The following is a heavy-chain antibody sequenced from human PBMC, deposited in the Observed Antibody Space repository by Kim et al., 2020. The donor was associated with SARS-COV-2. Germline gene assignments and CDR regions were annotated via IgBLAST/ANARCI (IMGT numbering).Heavy chain of an antibody. Sequence: GGSLRLSCSASGFNFHERWMTWVRQAPGKGLEWVANIKRDGSEKYYGASVKGRFTVSRDNARNSLYLQMSSLRVEDMGVYYCARAKEDIVPTIATSWFD. CDR1: GFNFHERW. D-gene: IGHD5-12*01. CDR3: ARAKEDIVPTIATSWFD. J-gene: IGHJ4*01. V-gene: IGHV3-7*01. CDR2: IKRDGSEK.